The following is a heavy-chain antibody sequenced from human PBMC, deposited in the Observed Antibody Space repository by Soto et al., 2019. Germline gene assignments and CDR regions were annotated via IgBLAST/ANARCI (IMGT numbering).Heavy chain of an antibody. V-gene: IGHV2-5*02. CDR1: GFSLSTSGVG. D-gene: IGHD3-9*01. Sequence: SGPTLVNPTQTLTLTCTFSGFSLSTSGVGVGWIRQPPGKALEWLALIYWDDDKRYSPSLKSRLTITKDTSKNQVVLTMTNMDPVDTATYYCAHGGSIRYFDWLPPIIDAFDIWGQGTMVTVSS. J-gene: IGHJ3*02. CDR2: IYWDDDK. CDR3: AHGGSIRYFDWLPPIIDAFDI.